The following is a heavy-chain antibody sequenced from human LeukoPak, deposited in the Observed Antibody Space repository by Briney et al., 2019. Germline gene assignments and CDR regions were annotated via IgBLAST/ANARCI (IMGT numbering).Heavy chain of an antibody. J-gene: IGHJ4*02. CDR1: GFTFSSYS. D-gene: IGHD1-26*01. CDR3: ARFQSGSYYSDY. Sequence: PGGSLRLSCAASGFTFSSYSMNWVRQAPGKGLEWVSSITFSSSYIYYADSVKGRFTISRDNAKNSLYLPMDSLRDEDTAVYFCARFQSGSYYSDYWGQGTLVTVSS. CDR2: ITFSSSYI. V-gene: IGHV3-21*01.